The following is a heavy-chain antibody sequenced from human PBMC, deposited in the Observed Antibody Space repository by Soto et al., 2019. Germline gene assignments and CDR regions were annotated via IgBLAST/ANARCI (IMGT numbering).Heavy chain of an antibody. CDR1: GVSVTNGDYY. Sequence: PSQTPSLTCAVSGVSVTNGDYYCSRMRQSPGRALEWIGNIYYSGTTSYNPSLHSRLSISIDTSRNQFSLQVTSVTAADTAIYYCARQRRGGYWFDPWGQGTTVTVSS. J-gene: IGHJ5*02. CDR2: IYYSGTT. V-gene: IGHV4-30-4*01. CDR3: ARQRRGGYWFDP.